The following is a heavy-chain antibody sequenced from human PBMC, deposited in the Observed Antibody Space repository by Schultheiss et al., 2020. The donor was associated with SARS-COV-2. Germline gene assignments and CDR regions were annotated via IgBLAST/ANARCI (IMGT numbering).Heavy chain of an antibody. V-gene: IGHV5-51*01. J-gene: IGHJ3*02. CDR1: VYSFTSYW. CDR2: IYPGDPDT. Sequence: GGSLRLSCKGSVYSFTSYWIGWVRQMPGKGLGWMGIIYPGDPDTGYSPSFHGQVTISADKSISTAYLQWSSLNASDTAMYYCARPAEPDSGSYWHAFDIWGQGAMVTVTS. D-gene: IGHD1-26*01. CDR3: ARPAEPDSGSYWHAFDI.